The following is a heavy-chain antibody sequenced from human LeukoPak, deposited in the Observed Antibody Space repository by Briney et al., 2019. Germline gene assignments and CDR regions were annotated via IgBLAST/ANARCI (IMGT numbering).Heavy chain of an antibody. D-gene: IGHD3-3*01. CDR1: GGSISSYY. CDR3: ARLVDFWSGCDV. Sequence: PSETLSLTCTVSGGSISSYYWSWIRQPPGKGLEWIGYIYTSGSTNYNPSLKSRVTISVVTSKNQFSLKLSSVTAADTAVYYCARLVDFWSGCDVWGKGTTVTVSS. V-gene: IGHV4-4*09. J-gene: IGHJ6*04. CDR2: IYTSGST.